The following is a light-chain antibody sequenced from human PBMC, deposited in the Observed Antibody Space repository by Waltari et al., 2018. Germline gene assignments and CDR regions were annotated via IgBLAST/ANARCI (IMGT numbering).Light chain of an antibody. V-gene: IGKV3-20*01. CDR3: QKYDFLPAT. CDR1: QGVGKD. J-gene: IGKJ1*01. CDR2: HAS. Sequence: EIVLTQSPGTLSLSPGERATLSCRASQGVGKDIAWYQQRPGQAPRVLLHHASIRATGIPDRFSGSGYWTDVSLTISRLEPEDFAVYYCQKYDFLPATFGQGTTVEIK.